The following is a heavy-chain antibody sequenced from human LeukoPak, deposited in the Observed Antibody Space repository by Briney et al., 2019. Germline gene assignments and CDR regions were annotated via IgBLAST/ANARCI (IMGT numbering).Heavy chain of an antibody. J-gene: IGHJ3*02. D-gene: IGHD3-22*01. Sequence: ASVKVSFKASGGSFTFTSHAISWVRQAPGQGLEWVGGLIPIYGSANYAQKFQGRVTITSDESTRTVYMELSSLRPEDSPVYYCAGFFYDNSGDAFDIWGQGTMVTVSS. CDR1: GGSFTFTSHA. CDR2: LIPIYGSA. V-gene: IGHV1-69*13. CDR3: AGFFYDNSGDAFDI.